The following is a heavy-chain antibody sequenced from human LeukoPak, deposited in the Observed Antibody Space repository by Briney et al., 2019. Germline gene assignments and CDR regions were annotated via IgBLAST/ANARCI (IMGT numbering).Heavy chain of an antibody. Sequence: GGSLRLSCAASGFTFSSYAMSWVRQAPGKGLEWVSGISAGGSRTYYSDSVKGRFTISRDNAKNSLYLQMNSLRAEDTAVYYCAREAGYSYGSQFDYWGQGTLVTVSS. CDR1: GFTFSSYA. V-gene: IGHV3-23*01. D-gene: IGHD5-18*01. J-gene: IGHJ4*02. CDR3: AREAGYSYGSQFDY. CDR2: ISAGGSRT.